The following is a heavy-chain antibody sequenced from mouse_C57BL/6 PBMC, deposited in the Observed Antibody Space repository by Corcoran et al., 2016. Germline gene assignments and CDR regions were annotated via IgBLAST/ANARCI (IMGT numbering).Heavy chain of an antibody. D-gene: IGHD2-4*01. J-gene: IGHJ4*01. V-gene: IGHV9-3*01. CDR3: ARLDDYPYYYAMDY. Sequence: QIQLVQSGPELKKPGETVKISCKASGYTFTTYGMSWVKQAPGKGLKWMGWINTYSGVPTYADDFKGRFAFSLETSASTAYLQINNLKNEDTATYFCARLDDYPYYYAMDYWGQGTSVTVSS. CDR1: GYTFTTYG. CDR2: INTYSGVP.